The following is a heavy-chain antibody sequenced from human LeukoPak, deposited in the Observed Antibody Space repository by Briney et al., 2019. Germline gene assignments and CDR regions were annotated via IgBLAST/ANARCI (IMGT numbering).Heavy chain of an antibody. CDR3: AREGYTYGHNWFDP. CDR2: ISFDGTNN. CDR1: GFTFSNYA. J-gene: IGHJ5*02. D-gene: IGHD5-18*01. V-gene: IGHV3-30*04. Sequence: SGGSLRLSCAASGFTFSNYAIHWVRQAPGKGLEWVAVISFDGTNNYYADSVKGRFTISRDNSKNTLYLQMNSLRPEDTAVYYCAREGYTYGHNWFDPWGQGTLVTVSS.